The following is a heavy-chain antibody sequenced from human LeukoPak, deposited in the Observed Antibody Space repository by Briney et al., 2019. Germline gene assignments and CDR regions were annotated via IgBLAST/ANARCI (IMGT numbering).Heavy chain of an antibody. J-gene: IGHJ4*02. V-gene: IGHV4-34*01. CDR3: ARGRPDDILTGYSSDY. CDR1: GFTFSSYS. Sequence: PGGSLRLSCAASGFTFSSYSMNWVRQPPGKGLEWIGEINHSGSTNYNPSLKSRVTISVDTSKNQFSLKLSSVTAADTAVYYCARGRPDDILTGYSSDYWGQGTLVTVSS. CDR2: INHSGST. D-gene: IGHD3-9*01.